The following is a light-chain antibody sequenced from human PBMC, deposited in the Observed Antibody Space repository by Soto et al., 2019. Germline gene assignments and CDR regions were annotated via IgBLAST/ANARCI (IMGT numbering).Light chain of an antibody. J-gene: IGKJ3*01. V-gene: IGKV3-15*01. CDR1: QSVSSN. CDR2: DAS. CDR3: QQRSSWPFT. Sequence: EIVMTQSPATLSVSPGERATLSCRASQSVSSNLAWYQQKPGQAPRLLIYDASTRATVIPARFSGSGSGTEFTLTISSLQSEDFAVYYCQQRSSWPFTFGPGTKVDIK.